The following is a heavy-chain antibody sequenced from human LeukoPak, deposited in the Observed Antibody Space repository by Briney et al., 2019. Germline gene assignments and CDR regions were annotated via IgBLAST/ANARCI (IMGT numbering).Heavy chain of an antibody. Sequence: PGGSLRLSCAASGFTFSNYWMTWVRQAPGMGLELVANIKQDGSEKYYVDSVKGRFTLSRDNAKNSVYLQMNSLRVEDTAVYYCVNLGYSDGGQGTLVTVSS. CDR3: VNLGYSD. D-gene: IGHD5-12*01. CDR1: GFTFSNYW. V-gene: IGHV3-7*01. J-gene: IGHJ4*02. CDR2: IKQDGSEK.